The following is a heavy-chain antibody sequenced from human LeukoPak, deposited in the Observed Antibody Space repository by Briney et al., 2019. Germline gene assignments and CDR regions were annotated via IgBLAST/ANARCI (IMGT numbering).Heavy chain of an antibody. D-gene: IGHD1-1*01. CDR3: ARVQLGFDP. V-gene: IGHV3-30*04. Sequence: GGSLRLSCAASGFTFSNYAMHWVRQTPGKGLEWVAVISYDGSNKYYADSVKGRFTISRDNSKNTLYLQMNSLRPEDTAVYYCARVQLGFDPWGQGTLVTVSS. CDR1: GFTFSNYA. J-gene: IGHJ5*02. CDR2: ISYDGSNK.